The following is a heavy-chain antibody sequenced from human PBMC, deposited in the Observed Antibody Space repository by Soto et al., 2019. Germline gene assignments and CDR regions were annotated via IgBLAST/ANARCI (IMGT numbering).Heavy chain of an antibody. J-gene: IGHJ5*02. CDR2: ISGSGGST. V-gene: IGHV3-23*01. CDR1: GFTFSSYA. Sequence: GGSLRLSCAASGFTFSSYAMSWVRQAPGKGLEWVSAISGSGGSTYYADSVKGRFTISRDNSKNTLYLQMNSLRAEDTAVYYCAKDRYSSGGSCFSGYNWFDPWGQGTLVTVSS. CDR3: AKDRYSSGGSCFSGYNWFDP. D-gene: IGHD2-15*01.